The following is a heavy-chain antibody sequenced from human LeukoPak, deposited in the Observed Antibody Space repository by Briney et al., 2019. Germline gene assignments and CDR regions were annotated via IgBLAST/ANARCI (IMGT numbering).Heavy chain of an antibody. Sequence: SETLSLTCAVYCGSFRGYYWGWIRQPPRKGVEWIGEINHSGSTNFNPSLKSRVTISVDTSKNQFSLKLSSVTAADTAVYYCATLRYFDWSMPFWGQGTLVTVSS. V-gene: IGHV4-34*01. D-gene: IGHD3-9*01. J-gene: IGHJ4*02. CDR3: ATLRYFDWSMPF. CDR2: INHSGST. CDR1: CGSFRGYY.